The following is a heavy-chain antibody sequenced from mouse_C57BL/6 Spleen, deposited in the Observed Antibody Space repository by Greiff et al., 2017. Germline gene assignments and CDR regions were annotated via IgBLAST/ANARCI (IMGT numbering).Heavy chain of an antibody. V-gene: IGHV1-61*01. D-gene: IGHD3-3*01. J-gene: IGHJ4*01. Sequence: QVQLQQPGAELVRPGSSVKLSCKASGYTFTSYWMDWVKQRPGQGLEWIGNIYPSDSETHYNQKFKDKATLNVDKSSSTAYMQLSSLTSEDSAVYYCARQLGAMDYWGQGTSVTVSS. CDR3: ARQLGAMDY. CDR1: GYTFTSYW. CDR2: IYPSDSET.